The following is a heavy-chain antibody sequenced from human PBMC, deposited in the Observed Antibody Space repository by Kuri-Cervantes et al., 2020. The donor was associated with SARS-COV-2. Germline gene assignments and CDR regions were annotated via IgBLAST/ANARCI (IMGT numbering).Heavy chain of an antibody. CDR1: GFTFSSYA. V-gene: IGHV3-64D*06. CDR3: ATEKQQGYYYYGMDV. Sequence: GGSLRLSCSASGFTFSSYAMHWVRQAPGKGLEYVSAISSNGGSTYYADSVKGRFTISRDNSKNTLYLQMSSLRAEDTAVYYCATEKQQGYYYYGMDVWGQGTTVTVSS. D-gene: IGHD6-13*01. J-gene: IGHJ6*02. CDR2: ISSNGGST.